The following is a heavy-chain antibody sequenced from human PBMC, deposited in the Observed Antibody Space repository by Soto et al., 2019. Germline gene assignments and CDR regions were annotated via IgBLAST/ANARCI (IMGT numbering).Heavy chain of an antibody. CDR2: FYWDDDK. CDR1: GFSLSTSGVG. Sequence: QITLKESGPTLVKPTQTLTLTCTLSGFSLSTSGVGVGWIRQPPGKALEWLALFYWDDDKRYSPSLKSRLTITKDTSKNQVVRTMTNMDPVDTATYYCAHSVATMIVVVSFDYWGQGTLVTVSS. V-gene: IGHV2-5*02. J-gene: IGHJ4*02. CDR3: AHSVATMIVVVSFDY. D-gene: IGHD3-22*01.